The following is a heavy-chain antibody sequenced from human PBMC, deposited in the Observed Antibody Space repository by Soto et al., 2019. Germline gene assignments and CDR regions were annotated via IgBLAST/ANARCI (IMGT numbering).Heavy chain of an antibody. J-gene: IGHJ3*01. D-gene: IGHD1-26*01. Sequence: GGSLRLSCAVSGFTFSSSEMYWVRQAPGKGLEWISYIHPSGQPIFYADSVKGRFTISRDNANNSVFLQMNSLRAEDTAVYYCARRASRWGQGTMVTVS. V-gene: IGHV3-48*03. CDR1: GFTFSSSE. CDR3: ARRASR. CDR2: IHPSGQPI.